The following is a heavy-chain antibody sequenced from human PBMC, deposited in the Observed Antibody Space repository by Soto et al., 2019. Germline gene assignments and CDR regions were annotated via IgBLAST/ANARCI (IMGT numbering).Heavy chain of an antibody. CDR2: ISSSSSYI. V-gene: IGHV3-21*01. J-gene: IGHJ6*02. CDR3: ARERGSGTSGGMDV. CDR1: GFTFSSYS. Sequence: EVPLVESGGGLVKPGGSLRLSCAASGFTFSSYSMNWVRQAPGKGLEWVSSISSSSSYIYYADSVKGRFTISRDNAKNSLYLQMNSLRAEDTAVYYCARERGSGTSGGMDVWGQGTTVTVSS. D-gene: IGHD3-10*01.